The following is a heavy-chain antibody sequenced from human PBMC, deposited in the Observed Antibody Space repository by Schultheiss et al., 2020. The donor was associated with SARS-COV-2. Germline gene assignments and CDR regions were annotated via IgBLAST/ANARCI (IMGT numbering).Heavy chain of an antibody. D-gene: IGHD5-24*01. V-gene: IGHV4-38-2*01. CDR3: ARGTRGDGYHLNYYYYGMDV. CDR2: IYHSGST. J-gene: IGHJ6*02. CDR1: GGSISSGYY. Sequence: SETLSLTCAVSGGSISSGYYWGWIRQPPGKGLEWIGSIYHSGSTYYNPSLKSRVTISVDTSKNQFSLKLSSVTAADTAVYYCARGTRGDGYHLNYYYYGMDVWGQGTTVTVSS.